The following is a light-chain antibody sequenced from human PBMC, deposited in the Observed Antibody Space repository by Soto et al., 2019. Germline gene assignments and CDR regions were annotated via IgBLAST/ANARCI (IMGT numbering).Light chain of an antibody. J-gene: IGKJ4*01. CDR1: QRITKY. CDR2: EAS. V-gene: IGKV1-39*01. CDR3: QQSHSLPLT. Sequence: DIQMTQSPSSLSASVGDRVTITCRASQRITKYLYWYQQKTGKAPKLLIYEASTLQTGVPSRFSAGGSETECTLAIASLVPEDFATYYCQQSHSLPLTFGGGTTVEIK.